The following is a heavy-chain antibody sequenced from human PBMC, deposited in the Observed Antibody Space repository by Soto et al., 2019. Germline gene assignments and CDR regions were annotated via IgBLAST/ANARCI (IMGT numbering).Heavy chain of an antibody. J-gene: IGHJ5*02. CDR3: AHGRWEESRDDYMGWFDP. CDR1: GGTFSSYT. CDR2: IIPILGIA. D-gene: IGHD4-4*01. V-gene: IGHV1-69*02. Sequence: QVQLVQSGAEVKKPGSSVKVSCKASGGTFSSYTISWVRQAPGQGLEWMGRIIPILGIAKYAQKFQGRVTITADKSTSTAYMELSSLRSEDTAVYYCAHGRWEESRDDYMGWFDPWGQGTLVTVSS.